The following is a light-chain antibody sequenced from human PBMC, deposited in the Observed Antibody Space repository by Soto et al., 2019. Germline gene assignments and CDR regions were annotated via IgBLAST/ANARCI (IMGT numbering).Light chain of an antibody. J-gene: IGKJ2*01. CDR1: QSISSY. CDR3: QQSYSTPYT. Sequence: DIQMTQSPSSLSASVGDRVTITCRASQSISSYLNWYQQKPGKAPKLLIYAASSLQRGVPSRFSGSGSGTDFHRHISSLQPEDFATYYCQQSYSTPYTFGQGTKLPIK. CDR2: AAS. V-gene: IGKV1-39*01.